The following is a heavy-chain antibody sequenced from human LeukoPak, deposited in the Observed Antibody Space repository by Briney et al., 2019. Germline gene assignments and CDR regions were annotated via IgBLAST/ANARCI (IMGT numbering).Heavy chain of an antibody. D-gene: IGHD6-19*01. CDR2: TYYRSKWYN. CDR3: ARDLGTAGWHTFDY. Sequence: SQTLSLTCAVSGDSVSSKNGAWNWIRQSPSRGLEWLGRTYYRSKWYNDYAESMEGRMTISQDTSKNQYSLHLNSVTPDDTAVYYCARDLGTAGWHTFDYWGQGTLVTVSS. CDR1: GDSVSSKNGA. J-gene: IGHJ4*02. V-gene: IGHV6-1*01.